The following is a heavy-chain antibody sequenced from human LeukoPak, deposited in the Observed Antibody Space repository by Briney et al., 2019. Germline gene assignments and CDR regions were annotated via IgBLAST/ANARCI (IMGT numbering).Heavy chain of an antibody. D-gene: IGHD2-15*01. Sequence: GGSLRLSCAASGFTFSSHWMSWVRQAPGKGLEWVANINQDGSDKYYVDSVKGRFTISRDNAKNSLYLQMDSLRAEDTAVYYCARDHVVDGLVFDYWGQGALGTVSS. CDR3: ARDHVVDGLVFDY. J-gene: IGHJ4*02. V-gene: IGHV3-7*01. CDR1: GFTFSSHW. CDR2: INQDGSDK.